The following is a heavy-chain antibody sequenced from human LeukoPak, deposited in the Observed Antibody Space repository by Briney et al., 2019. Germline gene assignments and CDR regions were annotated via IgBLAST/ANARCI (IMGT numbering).Heavy chain of an antibody. Sequence: PSETLSLTCPVSGGSISNYYYWTWIRQPPGKGLEWIGYVYYTGSTNFNPSLKSRVTISVDTSKNQFSLNLSSVTAADTAVYYCARGEAAAEIDYWGQGTLVTVSS. D-gene: IGHD6-13*01. V-gene: IGHV4-59*01. CDR3: ARGEAAAEIDY. J-gene: IGHJ4*02. CDR1: GGSISNYY. CDR2: VYYTGST.